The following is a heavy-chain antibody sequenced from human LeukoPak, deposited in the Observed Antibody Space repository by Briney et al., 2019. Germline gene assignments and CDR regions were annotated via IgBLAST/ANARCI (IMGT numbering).Heavy chain of an antibody. J-gene: IGHJ6*02. CDR3: ARVRWECSSTSCYRYGMDV. V-gene: IGHV4-59*01. Sequence: PSETLSLTCTVSGGSISSYYWSWIRQPPGKGLEWIGYIYYSGSTNYNPSLKSRVTISVDTSKNQFSLKLSSVTAADTAVYYCARVRWECSSTSCYRYGMDVWGQGTTVTVSS. CDR2: IYYSGST. CDR1: GGSISSYY. D-gene: IGHD2-2*01.